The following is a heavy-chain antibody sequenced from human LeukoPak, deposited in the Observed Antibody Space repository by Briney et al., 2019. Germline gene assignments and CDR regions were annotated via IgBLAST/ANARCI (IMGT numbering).Heavy chain of an antibody. V-gene: IGHV3-21*01. Sequence: GGSLRLSRAASGFTFSSYSMNWVRQAPGKGLEWVSSISSSSSYIYYADSVKGRFTISRDNAKNSLYLQMNSLRAEDTAVYYCARDGAYGAYFDYWGQGTLVTVSS. CDR3: ARDGAYGAYFDY. J-gene: IGHJ4*02. CDR1: GFTFSSYS. CDR2: ISSSSSYI. D-gene: IGHD4-17*01.